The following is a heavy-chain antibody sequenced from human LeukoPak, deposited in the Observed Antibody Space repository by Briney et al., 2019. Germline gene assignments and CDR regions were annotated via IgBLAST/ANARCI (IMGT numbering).Heavy chain of an antibody. J-gene: IGHJ4*02. V-gene: IGHV3-30-3*01. Sequence: GGSLRLSCAASGFTFSSYAMYWVRQAPGKGLEWVALISYDGSNKYYADSVKGRFTISRDNSKNTLYLQMNSLRAEDTALYYCAKDASTVTLHADYWGQGTLVTVSS. CDR3: AKDASTVTLHADY. CDR1: GFTFSSYA. D-gene: IGHD4-17*01. CDR2: ISYDGSNK.